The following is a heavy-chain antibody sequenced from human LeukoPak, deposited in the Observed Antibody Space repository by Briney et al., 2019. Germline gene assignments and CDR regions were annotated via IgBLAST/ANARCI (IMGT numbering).Heavy chain of an antibody. J-gene: IGHJ6*03. V-gene: IGHV1-69*02. CDR1: GGTFSSYT. CDR3: ARYRVGYEEGQYYMDV. CDR2: IIPILGIA. Sequence: GSSVKVSCKASGGTFSSYTISWVRQAPGQGLEWMGRIIPILGIANYAQKFQGRVTITADKSTSTAYMELSSLRSEDTAVYYCARYRVGYEEGQYYMDVWGKGTTVTVSS. D-gene: IGHD5-12*01.